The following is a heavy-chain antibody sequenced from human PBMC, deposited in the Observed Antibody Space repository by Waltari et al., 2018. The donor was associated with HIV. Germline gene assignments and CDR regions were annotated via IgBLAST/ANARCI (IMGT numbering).Heavy chain of an antibody. V-gene: IGHV1-3*01. CDR2: INAGNGNT. CDR1: GYTFTSYA. CDR3: ARDFLGYCSGGSCNLFDY. Sequence: QVQLVQSGAEVKKPGASVKVSCKASGYTFTSYAMHWVRQAPGQRLEWMGWINAGNGNTKYSQKFQGRVTITRDTSASTAYMELSSLRSEDTAVYYCARDFLGYCSGGSCNLFDYWGQGTLVTVSS. D-gene: IGHD2-15*01. J-gene: IGHJ4*02.